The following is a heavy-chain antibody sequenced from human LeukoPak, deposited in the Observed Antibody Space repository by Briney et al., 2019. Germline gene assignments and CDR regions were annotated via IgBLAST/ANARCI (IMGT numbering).Heavy chain of an antibody. Sequence: GASVKVSCKASGYIFSDYYMHWVRQAPGQGLEWMGIINPSDDSTRYAQKFQGRVTMTKDTSTNTVYMHLSSLSSDDTAVYYCARAYYESSAYRHAVYFDYWGQGTLVTVSS. D-gene: IGHD3-22*01. V-gene: IGHV1-46*01. CDR1: GYIFSDYY. CDR2: INPSDDST. CDR3: ARAYYESSAYRHAVYFDY. J-gene: IGHJ4*02.